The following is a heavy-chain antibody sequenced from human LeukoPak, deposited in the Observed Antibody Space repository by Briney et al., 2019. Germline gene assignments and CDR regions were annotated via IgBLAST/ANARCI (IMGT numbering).Heavy chain of an antibody. Sequence: PAKGLEWIGSIYDSRTTYYNPSLKSRVTISVDTSKNQFSLKLNSVTAADTAVYYCARHYGHWGQGTLVTVSS. J-gene: IGHJ4*02. D-gene: IGHD3-10*01. CDR3: ARHYGH. V-gene: IGHV4-39*01. CDR2: IYDSRTT.